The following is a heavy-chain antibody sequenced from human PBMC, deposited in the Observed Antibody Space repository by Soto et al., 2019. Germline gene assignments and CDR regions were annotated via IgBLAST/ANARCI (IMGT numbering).Heavy chain of an antibody. D-gene: IGHD3-3*01. CDR1: GFTFSSFW. V-gene: IGHV3-7*01. Sequence: EVQLVESGGGLVQPGGSLTLSCAASGFTFSSFWMTWVRQAPGMGLEWVANIKQDGSAKNYVDSVEGRFTVSRDNAKNSPYLQMNTLRVEDTAVYYCVRSQSAAYHAWGQGTKVIVSS. CDR3: VRSQSAAYHA. J-gene: IGHJ3*01. CDR2: IKQDGSAK.